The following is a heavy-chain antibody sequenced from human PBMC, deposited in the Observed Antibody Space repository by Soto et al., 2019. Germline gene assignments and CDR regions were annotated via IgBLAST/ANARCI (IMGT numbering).Heavy chain of an antibody. CDR3: ARGPYGDNAFDI. V-gene: IGHV1-2*02. CDR2: IAPHRDGT. J-gene: IGHJ3*02. D-gene: IGHD4-17*01. CDR1: GYSFTDYY. Sequence: ASVKLSCKASGYSFTDYYMHWIRQAPGQGLEWMGWIAPHRDGTEFAQKFQGRITLTGDTSTSTAYMELKGLTSADTAVYFCARGPYGDNAFDIWGQGTVVTVSS.